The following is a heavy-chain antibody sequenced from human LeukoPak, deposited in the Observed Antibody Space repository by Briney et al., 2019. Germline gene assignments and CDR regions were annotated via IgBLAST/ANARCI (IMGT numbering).Heavy chain of an antibody. CDR2: INPNSGGT. CDR3: ARRAKGDGLDI. CDR1: GYTFTGYY. Sequence: ASVKVPCKASGYTFTGYYMHWVRQAPGQGLEWMGWINPNSGGTNYAQKFQGRVTMTRDTSISTAHMELSRLRSDDTAVYYCARRAKGDGLDIWGQGTMVTVSS. J-gene: IGHJ3*02. V-gene: IGHV1-2*02.